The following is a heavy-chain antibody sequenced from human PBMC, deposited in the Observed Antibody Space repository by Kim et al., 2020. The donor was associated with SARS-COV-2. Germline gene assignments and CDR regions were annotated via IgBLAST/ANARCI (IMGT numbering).Heavy chain of an antibody. J-gene: IGHJ4*02. V-gene: IGHV4-31*03. Sequence: SETLSLTCSVSGGSFRSGGKFWTWIRQHPAKGLEWIGYISYSGNPHYSPSLRSRISISLQTSENQFSLELTSVTAADTAVYYCARGQPLDYWGQGILVTVSS. CDR3: ARGQPLDY. CDR1: GGSFRSGGKF. D-gene: IGHD2-2*01. CDR2: ISYSGNP.